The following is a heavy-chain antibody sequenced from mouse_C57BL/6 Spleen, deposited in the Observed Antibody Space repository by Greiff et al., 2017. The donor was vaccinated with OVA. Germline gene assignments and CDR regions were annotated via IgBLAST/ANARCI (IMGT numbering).Heavy chain of an antibody. CDR1: GFSLTSYA. J-gene: IGHJ2*01. CDR3: ASSYDYPYYFDY. V-gene: IGHV2-9-1*01. CDR2: IWPGGGT. Sequence: VQLMESGPGLVAPSQSLSITCTVSGFSLTSYAISWVRQPPGKGLEWLGVIWPGGGTNYNSALKSRLSISKDNSKSQVFLKMNSLQTDDTARYYCASSYDYPYYFDYWGQGTTLTVSS. D-gene: IGHD2-4*01.